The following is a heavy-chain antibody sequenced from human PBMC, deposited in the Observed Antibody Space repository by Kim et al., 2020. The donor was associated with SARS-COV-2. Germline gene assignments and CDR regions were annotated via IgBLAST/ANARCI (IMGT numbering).Heavy chain of an antibody. V-gene: IGHV3-21*01. CDR2: ISTSSYR. J-gene: IGHJ4*02. CDR1: GFAFSSFN. D-gene: IGHD2-15*01. CDR3: AIEDCSVSTCYY. Sequence: GGSLRLSCAASGFAFSSFNMNWVRQAPGKGLEWVSSISTSSYRFYADSVKGRFTISRDNAQNLLYLQMNSLRAEDTAIYYCAIEDCSVSTCYYWGQGALVTVSS.